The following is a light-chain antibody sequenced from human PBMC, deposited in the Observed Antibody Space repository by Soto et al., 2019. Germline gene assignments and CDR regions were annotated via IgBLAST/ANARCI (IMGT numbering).Light chain of an antibody. CDR2: GAS. V-gene: IGKV3-20*01. Sequence: IVLPQSKGTLSFSPGERATLSCRASQSVSSYLAWYQQKPGQAPRLLIYGASSRATGIPDRFSGSGSGTDFTLTISRLEPEDFAVYYCQQYGSSPWTFGQGTKVDI. CDR1: QSVSSY. J-gene: IGKJ1*01. CDR3: QQYGSSPWT.